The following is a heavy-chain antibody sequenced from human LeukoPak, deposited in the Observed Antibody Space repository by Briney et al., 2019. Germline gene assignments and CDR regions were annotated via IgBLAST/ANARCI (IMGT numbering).Heavy chain of an antibody. D-gene: IGHD4-17*01. J-gene: IGHJ4*02. CDR2: INPRGGST. CDR3: ARDLRATVLPYYFDY. CDR1: GYTFTNYF. V-gene: IGHV1-46*01. Sequence: VSVKVSCKASGYTFTNYFMHWVRQAPGQGLEWMGIINPRGGSTGYAQKFQGRITMTTDMSTRTVYMELSSLESEDTAVYYCARDLRATVLPYYFDYWGQGTLVTVSS.